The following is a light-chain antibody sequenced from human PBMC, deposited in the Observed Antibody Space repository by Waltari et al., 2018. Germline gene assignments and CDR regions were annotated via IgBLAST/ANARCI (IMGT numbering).Light chain of an antibody. V-gene: IGKV3-20*01. Sequence: EIVLTQSPGTLSLSPGERATLSCWASQSVSKYLAWYQQNPGQAPRLLIYEPSIRATGVPDRFSGSGSGTDFSLTISRLEPEDFAVYYCQKYGRLPATFGQGTKVEIK. CDR3: QKYGRLPAT. CDR1: QSVSKY. J-gene: IGKJ1*01. CDR2: EPS.